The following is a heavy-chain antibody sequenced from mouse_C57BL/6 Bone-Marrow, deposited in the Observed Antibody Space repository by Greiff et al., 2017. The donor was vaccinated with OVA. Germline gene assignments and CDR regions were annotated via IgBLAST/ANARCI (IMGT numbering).Heavy chain of an antibody. CDR2: LNPNNGGT. Sequence: EVQLVESGPELVKPGASVKISCKASGYTFTDYYMNWVKQSHGKSLEWIGDLNPNNGGTSYNQKFKGKATLTVDKSSSTAYMELRSLTSEDSAVYYCARTVYSNYWYFDVWGTGTTVTVSS. CDR1: GYTFTDYY. CDR3: ARTVYSNYWYFDV. D-gene: IGHD2-5*01. V-gene: IGHV1-26*01. J-gene: IGHJ1*03.